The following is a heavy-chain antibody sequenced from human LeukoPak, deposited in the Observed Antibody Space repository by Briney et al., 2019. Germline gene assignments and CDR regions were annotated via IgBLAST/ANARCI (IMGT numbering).Heavy chain of an antibody. CDR2: IWYDGSNE. J-gene: IGHJ4*02. Sequence: GGSLRLSCAPSGFTFSTYAMRWGRQAPGKGLEWVAVIWYDGSNEHYVDSVKGRFTISRDNSRKTLYLQMNSVRVEDTAVYYCAREVDCSGGRCYRGEFDYWGQGTLVTVSS. CDR3: AREVDCSGGRCYRGEFDY. CDR1: GFTFSTYA. D-gene: IGHD2-15*01. V-gene: IGHV3-33*01.